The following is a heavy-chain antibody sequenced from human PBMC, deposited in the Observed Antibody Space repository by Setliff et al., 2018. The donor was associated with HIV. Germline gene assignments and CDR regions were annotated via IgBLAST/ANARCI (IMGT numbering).Heavy chain of an antibody. Sequence: ASVKVSCKASGYTFTGYYMHWVRQAPGQGLEWMGWIKINSGGTKFTQKFQGRVTMTRDTSLSTAYMELSGLRSEDTAVYYCARGRGRYYDSRSYLDYWGQGTLVTVSS. D-gene: IGHD3-22*01. V-gene: IGHV1-2*02. CDR2: IKINSGGT. CDR1: GYTFTGYY. CDR3: ARGRGRYYDSRSYLDY. J-gene: IGHJ4*02.